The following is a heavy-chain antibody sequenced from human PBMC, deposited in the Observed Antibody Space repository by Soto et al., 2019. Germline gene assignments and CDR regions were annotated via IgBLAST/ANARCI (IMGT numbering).Heavy chain of an antibody. CDR2: ISYDGSNK. CDR1: GFTFSSYG. Sequence: GGSLRLSCAASGFTFSSYGMHWVRQAPGKGLEWVAVISYDGSNKYYADSVKGRFTISRDNSKNTLYLQMNSLRAEDTAVYYCAKDMTIVVVPADPFDYWGQGTLVTVSS. D-gene: IGHD2-2*01. J-gene: IGHJ4*02. CDR3: AKDMTIVVVPADPFDY. V-gene: IGHV3-30*18.